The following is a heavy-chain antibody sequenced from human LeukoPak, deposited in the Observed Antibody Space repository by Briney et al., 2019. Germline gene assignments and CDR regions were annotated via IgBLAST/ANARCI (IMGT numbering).Heavy chain of an antibody. CDR2: IYYSGST. D-gene: IGHD6-13*01. J-gene: IGHJ4*02. CDR3: AIVGSSLDY. Sequence: SETLSLTCTVSGGSISSSSYYWGWIRQPPGKGLEWIGSIYYSGSTYYNPSLKSRVTISVDTPKNQSSLKLSSVTAADTAVYYCAIVGSSLDYWGQGTLVTVSS. V-gene: IGHV4-39*01. CDR1: GGSISSSSYY.